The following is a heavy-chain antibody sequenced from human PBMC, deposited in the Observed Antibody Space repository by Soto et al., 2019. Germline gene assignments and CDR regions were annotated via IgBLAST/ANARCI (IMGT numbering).Heavy chain of an antibody. CDR1: GFTFSSYE. Sequence: LRLSCAASGFTFSSYEMNWVRQAPGKGLEWVSYISSSGSTIYYADSVKGRFTISRDNAKNSLYLQMNSLRAEDTAVYYCARVVAPYDYDSSGFIYYFDYWGQGTLVTVSS. V-gene: IGHV3-48*03. D-gene: IGHD3-22*01. CDR2: ISSSGSTI. J-gene: IGHJ4*02. CDR3: ARVVAPYDYDSSGFIYYFDY.